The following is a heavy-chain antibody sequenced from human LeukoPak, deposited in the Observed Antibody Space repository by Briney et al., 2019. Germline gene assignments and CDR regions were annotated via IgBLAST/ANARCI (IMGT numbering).Heavy chain of an antibody. CDR1: GFTFSSYG. Sequence: PGGSLRLSCAASGFTFSSYGMHWVRQAPGKGLEWVAFIRYDGSNKYYADSVKGRFTISRDNSKNTLYLQMNSLRAEDTAVYYCAKAEKTDYYYYYMDVWGKGTTVTVSS. CDR2: IRYDGSNK. D-gene: IGHD1-1*01. J-gene: IGHJ6*03. CDR3: AKAEKTDYYYYYMDV. V-gene: IGHV3-30*02.